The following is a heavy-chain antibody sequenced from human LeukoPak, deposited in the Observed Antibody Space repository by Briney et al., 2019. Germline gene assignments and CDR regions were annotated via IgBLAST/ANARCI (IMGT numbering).Heavy chain of an antibody. CDR3: AHLEYCSGGSCSSPDY. CDR2: ISGGGGST. CDR1: GGSISSSN. Sequence: GTLSLTCAVSGGSISSSNWWSWVRQAPGKGLEWVSTISGGGGSTYYADSVKGRFTISRDNSKNTLFLRMNSLRAEDTAVYYCAHLEYCSGGSCSSPDYWGQGTLVTVSS. J-gene: IGHJ4*02. D-gene: IGHD2-15*01. V-gene: IGHV3-23*01.